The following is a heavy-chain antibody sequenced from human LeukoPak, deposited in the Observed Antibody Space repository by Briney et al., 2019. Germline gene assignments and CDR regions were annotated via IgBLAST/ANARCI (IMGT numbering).Heavy chain of an antibody. CDR3: ARVGTRAD. Sequence: GGSLRLSCAASGFTFSSYTMNWVRQAPGEGLEWVSSISSSSNYIHYADSLTGRFTISRDNANNSLYLQMNSLRAEDTAVYYCARVGTRADWGQGTLVTVSS. CDR1: GFTFSSYT. J-gene: IGHJ4*02. CDR2: ISSSSNYI. V-gene: IGHV3-21*01. D-gene: IGHD1-1*01.